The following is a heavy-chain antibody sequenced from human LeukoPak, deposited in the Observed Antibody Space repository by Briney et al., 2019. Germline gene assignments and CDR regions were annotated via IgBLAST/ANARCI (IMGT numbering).Heavy chain of an antibody. J-gene: IGHJ4*02. D-gene: IGHD1-26*01. CDR1: GGSISSGSYY. Sequence: SQTLSLTCTVSGGSISSGSYYWSWIRQPAGKGLEWIGRIYTSGSTNYNPSLKSRVTISVDTSKNQFSLKLSSVTAADTAVYYCARAGELGQLGRSGSYLYWGQGTLVTVSS. V-gene: IGHV4-61*02. CDR2: IYTSGST. CDR3: ARAGELGQLGRSGSYLY.